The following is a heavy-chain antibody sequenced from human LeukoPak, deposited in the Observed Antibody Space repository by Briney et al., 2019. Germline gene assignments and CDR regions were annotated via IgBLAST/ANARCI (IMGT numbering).Heavy chain of an antibody. CDR3: ARLYYDSSGYYQICYFDY. CDR2: IYYSGST. D-gene: IGHD3-22*01. V-gene: IGHV4-39*01. J-gene: IGHJ4*02. CDR1: GGSISSSSYY. Sequence: SETLSLTCTVSGGSISSSSYYWGWIRQPPGKGLEWIGSIYYSGSTYYNPSLKSRVTISVDTSKNQFSLNLSSVTATDTAVYYCARLYYDSSGYYQICYFDYWGQGTLVTVSS.